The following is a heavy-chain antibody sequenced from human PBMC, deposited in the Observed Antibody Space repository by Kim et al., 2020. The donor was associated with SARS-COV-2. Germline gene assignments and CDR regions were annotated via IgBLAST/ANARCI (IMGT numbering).Heavy chain of an antibody. V-gene: IGHV1-69*06. J-gene: IGHJ4*02. CDR1: GGTFSSYA. CDR3: ARGREMATVGSLFDY. Sequence: SVKVSCKASGGTFSSYAISWVRQAPGQGLEWMGGIIPIFGTANYAQKFQGRVTITADKSTSTAYMELSSLRSEDTAVYYCARGREMATVGSLFDYWGQGTLVTVSS. D-gene: IGHD4-4*01. CDR2: IIPIFGTA.